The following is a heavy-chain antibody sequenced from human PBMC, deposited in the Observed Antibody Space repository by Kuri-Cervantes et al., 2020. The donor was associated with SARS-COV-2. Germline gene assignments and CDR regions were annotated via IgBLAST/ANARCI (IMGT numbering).Heavy chain of an antibody. CDR1: GFTFSSYG. Sequence: GGSLRLSCAASGFTFSSYGMRWVRQAPGKGLEWVAVISYDGSNKYYADSVKGRFTISRDNSKNTLYLQMNSLRAEDTAVYYCASSSPATVTYPFDYWGQGPLVTVSS. D-gene: IGHD4-17*01. CDR3: ASSSPATVTYPFDY. CDR2: ISYDGSNK. V-gene: IGHV3-30*19. J-gene: IGHJ4*02.